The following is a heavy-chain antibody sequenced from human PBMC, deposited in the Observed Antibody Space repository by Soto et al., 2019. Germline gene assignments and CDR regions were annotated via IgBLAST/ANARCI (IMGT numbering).Heavy chain of an antibody. CDR3: ARGYAQLLSTFHYFDS. J-gene: IGHJ4*02. Sequence: VSGPTLVNPTQTLTLTCNFSGFSLNGNGVGVGWIRQPPGKALEWLALIYWAGDLRYSPALKSRLTITQDPSKDQVVLTMTNMDPTDSGTYYCARGYAQLLSTFHYFDSWGQGIRVTVSS. D-gene: IGHD6-25*01. V-gene: IGHV2-5*02. CDR2: IYWAGDL. CDR1: GFSLNGNGVG.